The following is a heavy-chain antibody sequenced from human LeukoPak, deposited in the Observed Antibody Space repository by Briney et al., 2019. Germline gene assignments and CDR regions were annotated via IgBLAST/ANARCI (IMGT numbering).Heavy chain of an antibody. V-gene: IGHV4-61*02. D-gene: IGHD2-15*01. J-gene: IGHJ6*03. Sequence: SSQTLSLTCTVSGGSISSGSYYWNWIRQPAGKGLEWVGRIYTSGSTNYNPSLKSRVTVSLDTSKNQFSLKLNSVTAADTAVYYCARSVEGYCSGGSCYSYYYYMDVWGKGTTVTVSS. CDR2: IYTSGST. CDR1: GGSISSGSYY. CDR3: ARSVEGYCSGGSCYSYYYYMDV.